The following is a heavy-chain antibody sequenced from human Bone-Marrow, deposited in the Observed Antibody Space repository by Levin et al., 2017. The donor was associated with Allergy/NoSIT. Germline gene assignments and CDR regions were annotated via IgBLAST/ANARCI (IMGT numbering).Heavy chain of an antibody. D-gene: IGHD3-10*01. J-gene: IGHJ4*02. Sequence: SCAASGFTVSSNYMSWVRQAPGKGPEWVSVIYSGGSTYYADSVTGRFTISRDNSKNTLYLQMNSLRADDTAVYYCARGWFGELLSHWGQGTLVTVSS. CDR1: GFTVSSNY. CDR3: ARGWFGELLSH. V-gene: IGHV3-53*01. CDR2: IYSGGST.